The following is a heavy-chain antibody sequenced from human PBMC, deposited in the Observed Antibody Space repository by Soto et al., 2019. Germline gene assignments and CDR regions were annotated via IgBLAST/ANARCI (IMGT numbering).Heavy chain of an antibody. Sequence: PSETLSLTCAVSGGSISSGGYSWSWIRQPPGKGLEWIGYIYYSGSTNYNPSLKSRVTISVDTSKNQFSLKLSSVTAADTAVYYCARAQFRYGFDYWGQGTLVTVSS. CDR1: GGSISSGGYS. CDR2: IYYSGST. D-gene: IGHD5-18*01. J-gene: IGHJ4*02. V-gene: IGHV4-61*08. CDR3: ARAQFRYGFDY.